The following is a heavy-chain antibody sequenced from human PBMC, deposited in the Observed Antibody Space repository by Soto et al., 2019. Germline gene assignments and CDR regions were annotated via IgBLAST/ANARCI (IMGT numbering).Heavy chain of an antibody. D-gene: IGHD3-22*01. J-gene: IGHJ4*02. CDR2: IRSKAYGGTT. Sequence: GGSLRLSCTASGFTFGDYAMSWFRQAPGKGLEWVGFIRSKAYGGTTEYAASVKGRFTISRDDSKSIAYLQINSLKTEDTAVYYCTRDKETSMIVVAPVYWGQGTLVTVSS. V-gene: IGHV3-49*03. CDR3: TRDKETSMIVVAPVY. CDR1: GFTFGDYA.